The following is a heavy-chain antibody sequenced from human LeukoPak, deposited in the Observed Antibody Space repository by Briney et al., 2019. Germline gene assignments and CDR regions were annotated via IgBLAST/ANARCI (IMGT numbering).Heavy chain of an antibody. D-gene: IGHD2-2*01. V-gene: IGHV3-23*01. Sequence: GGSLRLSCAASGFTFSSYAMSWVRQAPGKGLEWVSAISGSGGSTYYADSVKGRFTISRDNSKNTLYLQMNSLRAEDTAVYYCARDLGYCSSTSCYRNYFDYWGQGTLVTVSS. CDR2: ISGSGGST. J-gene: IGHJ4*02. CDR3: ARDLGYCSSTSCYRNYFDY. CDR1: GFTFSSYA.